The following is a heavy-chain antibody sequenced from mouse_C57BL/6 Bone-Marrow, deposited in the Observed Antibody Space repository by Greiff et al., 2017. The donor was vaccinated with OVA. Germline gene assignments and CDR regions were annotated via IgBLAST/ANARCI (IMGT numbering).Heavy chain of an antibody. CDR2: IYPSDSET. J-gene: IGHJ1*03. CDR3: ARRLRRPFWYFDV. V-gene: IGHV1-61*01. Sequence: QVQLQQPGAELVRPGSSVKLSCKASGYTFTSYWMDWVKQRPGQGLEWIGNIYPSDSETHYNQKFKDKATLTVDKSSSTAYMQLSSLTSEDSAVYYFARRLRRPFWYFDVWGTGTTVTVSS. CDR1: GYTFTSYW. D-gene: IGHD2-4*01.